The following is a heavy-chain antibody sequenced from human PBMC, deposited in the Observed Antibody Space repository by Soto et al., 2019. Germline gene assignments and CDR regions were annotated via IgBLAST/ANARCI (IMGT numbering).Heavy chain of an antibody. D-gene: IGHD4-17*01. CDR1: GYSFTSYW. V-gene: IGHV5-51*01. J-gene: IGHJ4*02. Sequence: GESLKISCKGSGYSFTSYWIGWVRQMPGKGLEWMGIIYPGDSDTRYSPSFQGQVTISADKSISTAYLQWSSLKASDTAMYYCAREIDDMTTVTVFDYWGQGTLVTVSS. CDR2: IYPGDSDT. CDR3: AREIDDMTTVTVFDY.